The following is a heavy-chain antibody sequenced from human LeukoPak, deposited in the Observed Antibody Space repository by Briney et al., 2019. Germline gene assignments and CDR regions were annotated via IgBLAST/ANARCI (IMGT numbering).Heavy chain of an antibody. D-gene: IGHD1-26*01. CDR1: GFTFSSYN. V-gene: IGHV3-48*01. Sequence: GGSLRLSCAASGFTFSSYNMNWVRQAPGKGLEWVSYISSSSSTIYYADSVKGRFTISRDNAKNSLYLQMNSLRVEDTGVYYCASWGEGALDNWGQGTLVTVSS. J-gene: IGHJ4*02. CDR3: ASWGEGALDN. CDR2: ISSSSSTI.